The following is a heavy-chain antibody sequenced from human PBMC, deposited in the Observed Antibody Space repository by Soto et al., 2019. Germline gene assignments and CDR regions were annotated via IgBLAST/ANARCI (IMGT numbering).Heavy chain of an antibody. Sequence: SETLSLTCTVSGGSITDYSWVWIRQPAGKGLEWIGRIFSSGSTNYNPSLKGRITMSLDTSKNQFSLKLNSATATDTAVYFCARDQGVVVTADNWFDHWGQGILVTVSS. CDR3: ARDQGVVVTADNWFDH. J-gene: IGHJ5*02. V-gene: IGHV4-4*07. D-gene: IGHD2-21*02. CDR1: GGSITDYS. CDR2: IFSSGST.